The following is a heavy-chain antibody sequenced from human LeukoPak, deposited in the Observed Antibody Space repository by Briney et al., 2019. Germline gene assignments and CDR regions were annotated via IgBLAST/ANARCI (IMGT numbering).Heavy chain of an antibody. D-gene: IGHD6-13*01. J-gene: IGHJ4*02. CDR3: ARAQSREQQLPFDN. CDR1: GFTFSSYW. Sequence: SGGSLRLSCAASGFTFSSYWMHWVRQAPGKGLVWVSRIHSDGSTTTYADSVKGRFTISRDNAKNTLFLQVSSLSAEDTAMYYCARAQSREQQLPFDNWGQGTLVTVSS. CDR2: IHSDGSTT. V-gene: IGHV3-74*01.